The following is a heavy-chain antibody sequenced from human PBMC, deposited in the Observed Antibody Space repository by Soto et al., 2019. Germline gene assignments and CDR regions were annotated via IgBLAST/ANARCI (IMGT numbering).Heavy chain of an antibody. CDR2: ISWNSGII. V-gene: IGHV3-9*01. D-gene: IGHD4-17*01. J-gene: IGHJ4*02. Sequence: EVQLVESGGGLVQPGRSLRLSCAASGFTFDDYAMHWVRQAPGKGLEWVSGISWNSGIIGYADSVKGRFTISRDNAKNSLYLQMNSLRAEDTALYYCAKGYFYGPTTNFDYWGQGTLVTVSS. CDR3: AKGYFYGPTTNFDY. CDR1: GFTFDDYA.